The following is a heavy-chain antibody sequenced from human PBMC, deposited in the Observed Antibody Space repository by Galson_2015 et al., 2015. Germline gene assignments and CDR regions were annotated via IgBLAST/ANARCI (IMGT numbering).Heavy chain of an antibody. CDR3: ARQILDYDFWSGYYPTNLDY. CDR2: ISCTTTYI. D-gene: IGHD3-3*01. J-gene: IGHJ4*02. CDR1: EFTFSSYY. V-gene: IGHV3-21*01. Sequence: SLRLSCAASEFTFSSYYMSWVRQAPGKGLEWVSSISCTTTYIYYADSVKGRFTISRDNAKNSLYLQMNSLGAEDTAVYYCARQILDYDFWSGYYPTNLDYWGQGTLVTVSS.